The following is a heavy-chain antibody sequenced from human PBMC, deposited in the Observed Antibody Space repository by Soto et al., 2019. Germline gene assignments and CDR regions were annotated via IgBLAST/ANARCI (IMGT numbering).Heavy chain of an antibody. Sequence: SVEVSCQAAGYTSADFGISWVRQAPVQGLEWMGWVSGNNGASNPAPKVQGRITMTLDTSTGVSYMALRSLRSDDTAIYYCVTDQKYFRVNGNWFDSWGQGTLVTVYS. CDR1: GYTSADFG. CDR3: VTDQKYFRVNGNWFDS. CDR2: VSGNNGAS. V-gene: IGHV1-18*04. J-gene: IGHJ5*01. D-gene: IGHD2-2*01.